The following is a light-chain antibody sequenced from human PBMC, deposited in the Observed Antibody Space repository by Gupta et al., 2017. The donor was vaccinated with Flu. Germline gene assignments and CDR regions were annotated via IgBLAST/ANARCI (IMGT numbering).Light chain of an antibody. V-gene: IGKV3-11*01. CDR1: HSIGTF. J-gene: IGKJ3*01. CDR2: DAS. Sequence: EVVLTQSPATLSLSPGERATLSCRASHSIGTFLAWYQHKPGLAPRLLIHDASKRASGVPARFSGSGSGTDFTLTISSLEPEDLAVYFCQQRSNWSPPFTFGPGTKVDI. CDR3: QQRSNWSPPFT.